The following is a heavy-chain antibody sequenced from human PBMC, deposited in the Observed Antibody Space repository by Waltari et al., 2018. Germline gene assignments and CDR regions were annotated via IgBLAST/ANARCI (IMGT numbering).Heavy chain of an antibody. Sequence: EVQLLESGGGLVQRGGSLRLSCAVSGFIFSRFAMSWVRHTPGKGRGLVAGHSASSGITYYADSVQGRFTISRDNSKKRVFLQMNSLRAEDTATYYCTKMRRNLPRDIIDNWGQGTQVIIAS. CDR2: HSASSGIT. J-gene: IGHJ4*02. V-gene: IGHV3-23*01. CDR1: GFIFSRFA. CDR3: TKMRRNLPRDIIDN.